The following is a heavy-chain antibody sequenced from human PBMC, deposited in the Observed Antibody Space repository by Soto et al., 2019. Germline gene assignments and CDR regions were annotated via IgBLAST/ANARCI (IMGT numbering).Heavy chain of an antibody. D-gene: IGHD3-3*01. Sequence: GGSLRLSCAASGFTFSNAWMSWVRQAPGKGLEWVGRIKSKTDGGTTDYAAPVKGRFTISRGDSKNTLYLQMNSLKTEDTAVYYCTTDPLLRFLEWSIGPDAFDIWGQGTMVTVSS. CDR2: IKSKTDGGTT. V-gene: IGHV3-15*01. J-gene: IGHJ3*02. CDR3: TTDPLLRFLEWSIGPDAFDI. CDR1: GFTFSNAW.